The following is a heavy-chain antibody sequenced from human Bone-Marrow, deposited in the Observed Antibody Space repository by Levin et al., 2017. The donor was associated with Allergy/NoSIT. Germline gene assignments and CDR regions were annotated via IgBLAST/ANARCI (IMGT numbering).Heavy chain of an antibody. CDR1: GFTFSIYA. J-gene: IGHJ6*02. CDR3: ARAWGYCSGGGCYSYYYYHMDV. V-gene: IGHV3-30*04. CDR2: TSYDGKNK. Sequence: GGSLRLSCAASGFTFSIYAMHWVRQAPGKGLEWVALTSYDGKNKYYAESVKGRFTLSRDNFKNTLYLQMNSLRVEDTAVYFCARAWGYCSGGGCYSYYYYHMDVWGQGTTVTVSS. D-gene: IGHD2-15*01.